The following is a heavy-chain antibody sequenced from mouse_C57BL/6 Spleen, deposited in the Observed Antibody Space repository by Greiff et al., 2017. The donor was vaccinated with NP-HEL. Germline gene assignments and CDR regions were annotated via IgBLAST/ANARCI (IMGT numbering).Heavy chain of an antibody. V-gene: IGHV5-12*01. Sequence: EVKLVESGGGLVQPGGSLKLSCAASGFTFSDYYMYWVRQTPEKRLEWVAYISNGGGSTYYPDTVKGRFTISRDNAKNTLYLQMSRLKSEDTAMYYCARPPIYDGYYWFAYWGQGTLVTVSA. CDR1: GFTFSDYY. J-gene: IGHJ3*01. CDR2: ISNGGGST. CDR3: ARPPIYDGYYWFAY. D-gene: IGHD2-3*01.